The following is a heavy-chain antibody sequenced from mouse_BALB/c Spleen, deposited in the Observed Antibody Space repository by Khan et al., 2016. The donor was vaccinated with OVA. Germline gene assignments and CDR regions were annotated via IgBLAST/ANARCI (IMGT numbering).Heavy chain of an antibody. D-gene: IGHD1-1*01. CDR1: GYTFTNYG. CDR3: AGGINYYVSWFAY. J-gene: IGHJ3*01. CDR2: IYTYTGEP. V-gene: IGHV9-1*02. Sequence: QIQLVQSGPELKKPGETVKISCKASGYTFTNYGMHWVKQAPGKGLKWMGWIYTYTGEPTYADDFKGRFAFSLETSATTAYLQINNLNNEDMATYVCAGGINYYVSWFAYWGQGTLVTVSA.